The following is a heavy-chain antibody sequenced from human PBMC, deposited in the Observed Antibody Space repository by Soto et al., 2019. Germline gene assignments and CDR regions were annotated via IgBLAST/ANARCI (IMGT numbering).Heavy chain of an antibody. J-gene: IGHJ5*02. CDR1: GGSISSYY. V-gene: IGHV4-59*08. CDR3: ASSPTPRGWFDP. CDR2: ISYSGST. Sequence: QVQLQESGPGLVKPSETLSLTCTVSGGSISSYYWSWIRQPPGKGLEWIGYISYSGSTNYNPSLRSRVTISVDTSKNQFSLKLSSVTAADTAVYYCASSPTPRGWFDPWGQGTLVTVSS.